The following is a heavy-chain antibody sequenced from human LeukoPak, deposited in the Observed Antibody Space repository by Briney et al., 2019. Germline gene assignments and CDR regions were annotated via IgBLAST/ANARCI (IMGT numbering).Heavy chain of an antibody. CDR3: ARRYNWNYDYFDY. CDR2: IYPGDSDT. D-gene: IGHD1-7*01. Sequence: GESLQISCKGSGYSFTSYWIGWVRQMPGKGLEWMGIIYPGDSDTRYSPSFQGQVTISADKSISTAYLQWSSLKASDTAMYYCARRYNWNYDYFDYWGQGTLVTVSS. V-gene: IGHV5-51*01. CDR1: GYSFTSYW. J-gene: IGHJ4*02.